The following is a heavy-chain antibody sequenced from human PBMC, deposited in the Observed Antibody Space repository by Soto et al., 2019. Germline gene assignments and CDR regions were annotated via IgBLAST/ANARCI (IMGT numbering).Heavy chain of an antibody. CDR3: ARGRYCSGGSCPNWFDP. Sequence: SETLSLTCTVSGGSISSGGYYWSWIRQHPGKGLEWIGYIYYSGSTYYNPSLKSRVTISVDTSKNQFSLKLSSVTAADTAVYYCARGRYCSGGSCPNWFDPWGNGTLVTVSS. J-gene: IGHJ5*02. CDR1: GGSISSGGYY. CDR2: IYYSGST. D-gene: IGHD2-15*01. V-gene: IGHV4-31*03.